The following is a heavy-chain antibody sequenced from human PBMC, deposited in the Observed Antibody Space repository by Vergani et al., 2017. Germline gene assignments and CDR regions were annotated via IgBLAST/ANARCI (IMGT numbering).Heavy chain of an antibody. CDR3: ASSRVYYGARSPDY. CDR2: VSFRRDT. V-gene: IGHV4-59*02. Sequence: QVQLQESGPGLVKPSETLSLTCTVSGASVNSYYWSWIRHPPGKGLVWMVYVSFRRDTLYDPSVKGRMTISLNTSSNQFSLYLTSGTAADTAVYYCASSRVYYGARSPDYWGQGSLVTVSS. J-gene: IGHJ4*02. D-gene: IGHD4/OR15-4a*01. CDR1: GASVNSYY.